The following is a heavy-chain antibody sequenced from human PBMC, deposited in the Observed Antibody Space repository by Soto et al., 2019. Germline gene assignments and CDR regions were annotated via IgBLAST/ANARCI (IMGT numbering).Heavy chain of an antibody. Sequence: GXSVKVSCNASGYPFTSYDLNWVRQTTGQGLEWMGWMNPNTGSTGFAQKFQCRLTMTRDTSKSTAYMELSSLTSEDTALYYCARASQNSSVYYFYYGMDVWGQGTAVTV. J-gene: IGHJ6*02. CDR3: ARASQNSSVYYFYYGMDV. CDR2: MNPNTGST. D-gene: IGHD3-10*01. CDR1: GYPFTSYD. V-gene: IGHV1-8*02.